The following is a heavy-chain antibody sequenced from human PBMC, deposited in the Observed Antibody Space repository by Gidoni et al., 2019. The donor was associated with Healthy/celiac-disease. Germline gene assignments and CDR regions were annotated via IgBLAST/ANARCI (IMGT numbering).Heavy chain of an antibody. J-gene: IGHJ4*02. V-gene: IGHV3-15*01. CDR2: IKNKKDGGTK. CDR3: TTDLYYDILTGYYPFDY. Sequence: EVQLVESGGGLVKPGGSLRLSCAAPGFTFSNAWLSWVRQAPGKGLELVCRIKNKKDGGTKGYAAPVKGRFTNSRDDSKNTLYLQMNSLKTEDTAVYYCTTDLYYDILTGYYPFDYWGQGTLVTVSS. CDR1: GFTFSNAW. D-gene: IGHD3-9*01.